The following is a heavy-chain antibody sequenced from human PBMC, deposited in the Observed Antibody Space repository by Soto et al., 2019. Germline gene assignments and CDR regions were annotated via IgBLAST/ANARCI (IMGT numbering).Heavy chain of an antibody. D-gene: IGHD6-19*01. CDR1: GFTFDDYA. V-gene: IGHV3-9*01. Sequence: SLRLSCAASGFTFDDYAMHWVRQAPGKGLEWVSGISWNSGSIGYADSVKGRFTISRDNAKNSLYLQMNSLRAEDTALYYCAKGGGIYSSGWFDYWGQGTLVTVSS. CDR2: ISWNSGSI. CDR3: AKGGGIYSSGWFDY. J-gene: IGHJ4*02.